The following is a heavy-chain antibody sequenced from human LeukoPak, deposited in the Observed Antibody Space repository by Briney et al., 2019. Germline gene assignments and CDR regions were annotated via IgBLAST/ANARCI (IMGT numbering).Heavy chain of an antibody. Sequence: SETLSLTCAVYGGSFSGYYWSWIRQPPGKGLEWIGEINHSGSTNYNPSLKSRVTISVDTSKNQFSLKLSSVTAADTAVYYRARHSRGYGCKNWGQGTLVTVSS. D-gene: IGHD5-18*01. CDR3: ARHSRGYGCKN. V-gene: IGHV4-34*01. J-gene: IGHJ4*02. CDR1: GGSFSGYY. CDR2: INHSGST.